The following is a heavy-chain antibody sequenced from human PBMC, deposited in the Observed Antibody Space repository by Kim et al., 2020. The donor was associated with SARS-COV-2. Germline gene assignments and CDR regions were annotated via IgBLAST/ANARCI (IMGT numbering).Heavy chain of an antibody. J-gene: IGHJ4*02. Sequence: SETLSLTCTVSGGSISSSSYYWGWIRQPPGKGLEWIGSIYYSGSTYYNPSLKSRVTISVDTSKNQFSLKLSSVTAADTAVYYCADYSNRLGYWGQGTLVTVSS. CDR2: IYYSGST. CDR1: GGSISSSSYY. CDR3: ADYSNRLGY. V-gene: IGHV4-39*01. D-gene: IGHD4-4*01.